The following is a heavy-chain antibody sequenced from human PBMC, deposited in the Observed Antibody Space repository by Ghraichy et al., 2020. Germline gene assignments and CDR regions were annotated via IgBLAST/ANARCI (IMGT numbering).Heavy chain of an antibody. D-gene: IGHD1-1*01. Sequence: SVKVSCKASGGTFSSYAISWVRQAPGQGLEWMGRIIPILGIANYAQKFQGRVTITADKSTSTAYMELSSLRSEDTAVYYCARNDEDYYYYGMDVWGQGTTVTVSS. CDR1: GGTFSSYA. J-gene: IGHJ6*02. CDR2: IIPILGIA. CDR3: ARNDEDYYYYGMDV. V-gene: IGHV1-69*04.